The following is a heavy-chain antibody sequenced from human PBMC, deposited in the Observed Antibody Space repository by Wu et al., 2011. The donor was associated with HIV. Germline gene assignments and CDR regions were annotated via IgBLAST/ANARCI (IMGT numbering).Heavy chain of an antibody. Sequence: QVQLVQSGAGVKKPGSAVKVSCKASGGGFSSYAITWVRQAPGQGFEWVGGIIPSVGSTEYAQKFQGRVTITADTSTSTAYMELYSLTSEDTAVYYCARDHEYSSFHWGQGTRSPSPQ. CDR1: GGGFSSYA. V-gene: IGHV1-69*06. CDR3: ARDHEYSSFH. D-gene: IGHD4-11*01. J-gene: IGHJ4*02. CDR2: IIPSVGST.